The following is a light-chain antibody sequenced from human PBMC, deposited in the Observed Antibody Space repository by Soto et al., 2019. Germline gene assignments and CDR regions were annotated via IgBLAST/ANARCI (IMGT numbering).Light chain of an antibody. Sequence: DIVMTQSPDSLVVSLGERATINCRSSQNILNSPDKRNYLAWYQQKSGQPPKLLIYWASTRESGVPVRFSGSGSGTDFTLTISSLQAEDVAVYYCQKYYSDPQITFGGGTKVEIK. V-gene: IGKV4-1*01. J-gene: IGKJ4*02. CDR3: QKYYSDPQIT. CDR1: QNILNSPDKRNY. CDR2: WAS.